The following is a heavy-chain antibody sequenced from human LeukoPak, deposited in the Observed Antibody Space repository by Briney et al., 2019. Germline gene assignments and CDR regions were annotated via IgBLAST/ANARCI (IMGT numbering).Heavy chain of an antibody. D-gene: IGHD5-18*01. V-gene: IGHV3-9*01. Sequence: GGSLRLSCAASGFKFDDYAMRWVRQAPGKGLEWVSSIPWTNAGVAYADSVKGRCTISRDNAKNYVYLELKSLRAEDTALYYCAKGRGADTSYGMNVWGQGTTVIVS. CDR2: IPWTNAGV. CDR3: AKGRGADTSYGMNV. J-gene: IGHJ6*02. CDR1: GFKFDDYA.